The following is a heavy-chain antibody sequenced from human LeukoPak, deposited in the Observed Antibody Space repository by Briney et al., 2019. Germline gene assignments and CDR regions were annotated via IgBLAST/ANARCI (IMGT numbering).Heavy chain of an antibody. V-gene: IGHV4-31*03. CDR3: ARHLPTDNSGGDFDY. CDR2: IYYSGST. Sequence: SETLSLTCTVSGGSISSGGYYWSWIRQHPGKGLEWIGYIYYSGSTYYNPSLKSRVTISVDTSKNQFSLKLSSVTAADTAVYYCARHLPTDNSGGDFDYWGQGTLVTVSS. J-gene: IGHJ4*02. D-gene: IGHD6-19*01. CDR1: GGSISSGGYY.